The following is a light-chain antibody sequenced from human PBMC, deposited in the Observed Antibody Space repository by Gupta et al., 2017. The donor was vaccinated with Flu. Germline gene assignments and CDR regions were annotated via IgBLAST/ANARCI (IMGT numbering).Light chain of an antibody. CDR2: DAS. Sequence: PATLSLSPGARATLPCRASQSVGTYLAWYQQKPGQAPRLLIYDASNRATGIPARFSGSGSGTDFTLTITSLEPEDFAVYYCQQRSDWRVTFGHGTTVDIK. V-gene: IGKV3-11*01. CDR1: QSVGTY. J-gene: IGKJ3*01. CDR3: QQRSDWRVT.